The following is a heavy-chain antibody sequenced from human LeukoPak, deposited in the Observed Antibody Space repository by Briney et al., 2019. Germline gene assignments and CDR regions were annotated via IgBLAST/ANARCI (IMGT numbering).Heavy chain of an antibody. CDR2: LYRGGST. CDR1: GFXFSRNY. D-gene: IGHD4-17*01. Sequence: GGSLRLSCAASGFXFSRNYMNWVRQAPGKGLEWVSVLYRGGSTYYADSVEGRFTISRDNSKNTLSLQMNSLRADDTAVYYCARGFANGDYTLDYWGQGTLVTVSS. CDR3: ARGFANGDYTLDY. J-gene: IGHJ4*02. V-gene: IGHV3-53*01.